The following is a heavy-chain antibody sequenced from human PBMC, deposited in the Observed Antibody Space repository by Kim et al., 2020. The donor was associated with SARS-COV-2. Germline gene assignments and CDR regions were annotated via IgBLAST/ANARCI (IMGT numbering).Heavy chain of an antibody. CDR2: IWYDGSNK. J-gene: IGHJ5*02. CDR1: FSSYG. CDR3: ARGGALYSSSSNWFDP. Sequence: FSSYGMHWVRQAPGKGLGWVAVIWYDGSNKYYADSVKGRFTISRDNSKNTLYLQMNSLRAEDTAVYYCARGGALYSSSSNWFDPWGQGTLAT. V-gene: IGHV3-33*01. D-gene: IGHD6-6*01.